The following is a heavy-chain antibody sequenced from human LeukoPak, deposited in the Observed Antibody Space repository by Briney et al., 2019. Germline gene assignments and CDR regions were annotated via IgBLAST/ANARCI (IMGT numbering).Heavy chain of an antibody. CDR3: ATGHQMHAH. V-gene: IGHV4-59*01. J-gene: IGHJ4*02. Sequence: SETLSLTCIVSGGSISSYYWSWIRQPPGQGLEWIGNIYYSGSTNYNPSLKSRVTISVDTSKKQFSLKLTSVTAADTAVYYCATGHQMHAHCGQGTLLTVSS. CDR2: IYYSGST. CDR1: GGSISSYY.